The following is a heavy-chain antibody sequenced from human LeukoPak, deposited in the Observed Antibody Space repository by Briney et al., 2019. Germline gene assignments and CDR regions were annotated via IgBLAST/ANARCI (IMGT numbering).Heavy chain of an antibody. CDR2: ISPGGGTT. D-gene: IGHD6-13*01. V-gene: IGHV3-23*01. CDR1: GFAFGSEA. Sequence: GGSLRLSCAVSGFAFGSEAMSWVRQSPARGLEWVASISPGGGTTYYADYVKGRFTISRDNAKNSLYLQMNNLRAEDTAMYYCARDQVRRAAGGLWTSKTSYYYMDVWGKGTTVTVSS. J-gene: IGHJ6*03. CDR3: ARDQVRRAAGGLWTSKTSYYYMDV.